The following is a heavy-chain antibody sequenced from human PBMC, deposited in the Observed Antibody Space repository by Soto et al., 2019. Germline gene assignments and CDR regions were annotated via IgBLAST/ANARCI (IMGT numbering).Heavy chain of an antibody. CDR2: IYYSGST. V-gene: IGHV4-39*02. CDR1: GGSISSSSYY. D-gene: IGHD4-4*01. J-gene: IGHJ6*02. Sequence: TVSGGSISSSSYYWGWIRQPPGKGLEWIGSIYYSGSTYYNPSLKSRVTISVDTSKNQFSLKLSSVTAADTAVYYCARDVTGDYYYYGIDVWGQGTTVTVSS. CDR3: ARDVTGDYYYYGIDV.